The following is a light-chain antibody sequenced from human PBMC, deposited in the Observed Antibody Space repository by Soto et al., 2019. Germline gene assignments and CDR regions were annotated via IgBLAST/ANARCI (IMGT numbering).Light chain of an antibody. V-gene: IGKV3-20*01. J-gene: IGKJ1*01. Sequence: EIVLTQSPGTLSLSPGERATLSCRASQSVSSSSLAWYQQKPGQAPRLLIYGAASRASGIPDRFSGSGSGTDFTLTISRLEPEDFVVYYCQQYNNWPPWTFGQGTKVEIK. CDR2: GAA. CDR1: QSVSSSS. CDR3: QQYNNWPPWT.